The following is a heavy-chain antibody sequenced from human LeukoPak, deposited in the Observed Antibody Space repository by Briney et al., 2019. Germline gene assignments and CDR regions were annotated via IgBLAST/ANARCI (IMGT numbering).Heavy chain of an antibody. Sequence: SETLSLTCTVSGGSISSSSYYWSWIRQPPGKGLEWIGYIYYSGSTNYNPSLKSRVTISVDTSKNQFSLKLSSVTAADTAVYYCARRPYNAFDIWGQGTMVTVSS. CDR3: ARRPYNAFDI. V-gene: IGHV4-61*01. D-gene: IGHD3-16*01. J-gene: IGHJ3*02. CDR2: IYYSGST. CDR1: GGSISSSSYY.